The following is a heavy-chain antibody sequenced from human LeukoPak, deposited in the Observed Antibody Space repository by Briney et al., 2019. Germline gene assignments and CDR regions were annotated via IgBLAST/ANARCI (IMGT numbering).Heavy chain of an antibody. Sequence: PGRSLRLSCAASVFTFSSYAMHWVRQAPGKGLEWVAVISYGGSNKYYADSVKGRFTISRDNSKNTLYLQMNSLRAEDTAVYYCARDSGPLYYYDSSGYTFDYWGQGTLVTVSS. V-gene: IGHV3-30-3*01. J-gene: IGHJ4*02. CDR1: VFTFSSYA. CDR2: ISYGGSNK. CDR3: ARDSGPLYYYDSSGYTFDY. D-gene: IGHD3-22*01.